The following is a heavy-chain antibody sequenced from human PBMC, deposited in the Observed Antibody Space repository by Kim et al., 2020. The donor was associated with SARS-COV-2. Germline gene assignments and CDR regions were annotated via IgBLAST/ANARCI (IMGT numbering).Heavy chain of an antibody. CDR3: AKVRAIVLGYYEGGLDE. Sequence: GGSLRLSCAASGFTFSSYAMSWVRQAPGKGLEWVAVISDNGGGKYYADFVKGRFTISRDNTKNTMNLQMNSLRAEDTAVYYCAKVRAIVLGYYEGGLDEWGQGTLVTVSS. CDR1: GFTFSSYA. CDR2: ISDNGGGK. D-gene: IGHD2-8*02. V-gene: IGHV3-23*01. J-gene: IGHJ1*01.